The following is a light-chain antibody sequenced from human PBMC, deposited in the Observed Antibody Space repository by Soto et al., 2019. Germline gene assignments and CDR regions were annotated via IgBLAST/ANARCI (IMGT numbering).Light chain of an antibody. Sequence: QSALTQPASVSGSPGQSITISCTGTSSDVGGYNYVSWYQQHPGKAPKLMIYEVSNRPSGVSNRFSGSKSGNTASLTISGLQAEDEADYYCQASDSSTWVFGGGTKVTVL. J-gene: IGLJ3*02. CDR3: QASDSSTWV. V-gene: IGLV2-14*01. CDR2: EVS. CDR1: SSDVGGYNY.